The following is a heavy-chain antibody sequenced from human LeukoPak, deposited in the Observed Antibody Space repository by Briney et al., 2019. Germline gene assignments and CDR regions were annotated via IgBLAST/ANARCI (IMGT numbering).Heavy chain of an antibody. Sequence: ASVKVSCKASGYTFTSYGISWVRQAPGQGLEWMGWISAYNGNTNYAQKLQGRVTMTTDTSTNTAYMELRSLRSDDTAVYYCARDKVVVVVAVYYYYGMDVWGKGTTVTVSS. CDR2: ISAYNGNT. CDR1: GYTFTSYG. D-gene: IGHD2-15*01. V-gene: IGHV1-18*04. J-gene: IGHJ6*04. CDR3: ARDKVVVVVAVYYYYGMDV.